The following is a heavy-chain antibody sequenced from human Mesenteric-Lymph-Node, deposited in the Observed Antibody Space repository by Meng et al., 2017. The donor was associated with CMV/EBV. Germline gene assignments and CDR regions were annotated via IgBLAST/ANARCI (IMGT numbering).Heavy chain of an antibody. Sequence: SGPTLVKPTQTFTLTCTFSGFSLSPSGMRVSWIRQPPGKALEWLARIDWDDDKFYSTSLKTRLTISKDTSKNQVVLTMTNMDPVDTATYYCARIAAHYYFDYWGQGTLVTVSS. CDR2: IDWDDDK. CDR3: ARIAAHYYFDY. V-gene: IGHV2-70D*14. J-gene: IGHJ4*02. CDR1: GFSLSPSGMR.